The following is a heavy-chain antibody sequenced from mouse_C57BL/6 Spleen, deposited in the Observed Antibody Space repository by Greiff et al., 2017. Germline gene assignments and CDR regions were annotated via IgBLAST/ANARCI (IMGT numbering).Heavy chain of an antibody. D-gene: IGHD1-1*01. CDR3: ARIYYYGSPYAMDY. Sequence: EVQGVESGGGLVKPGGSLKLSCAASGFTFSDYGMHWVRQAPEKGLEWVAYISSGSSTIYYADTVKGRFTISRDNAKNTLFLQMTSLRSEDTAMYYCARIYYYGSPYAMDYWGQGTSVTVSS. J-gene: IGHJ4*01. CDR1: GFTFSDYG. CDR2: ISSGSSTI. V-gene: IGHV5-17*01.